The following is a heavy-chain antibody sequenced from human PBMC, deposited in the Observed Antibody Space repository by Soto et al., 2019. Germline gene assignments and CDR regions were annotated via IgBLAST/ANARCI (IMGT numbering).Heavy chain of an antibody. V-gene: IGHV3-30*18. Sequence: GGSLRLSCAASGFTFSSYGMHWVRQAPGKGLEWVAVISYDGSNKYYADSVKGRFTISRDNSKNTLYLQMNSLRAEDTAVYYCAKVQVPYSGYELDAFDIWGQGTTVTVSS. D-gene: IGHD5-12*01. CDR2: ISYDGSNK. J-gene: IGHJ3*02. CDR1: GFTFSSYG. CDR3: AKVQVPYSGYELDAFDI.